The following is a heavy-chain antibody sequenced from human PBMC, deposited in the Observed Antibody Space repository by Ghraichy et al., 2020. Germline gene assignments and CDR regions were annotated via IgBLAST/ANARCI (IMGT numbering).Heavy chain of an antibody. D-gene: IGHD1-26*01. Sequence: GESLNISCAASGFTFSNYAMSWVRQAPGKGLEWVSGISSAGGSTYYADSVRGRFTISRDNSKNTLYLQMNSLRAEDTAVYYCAKGFGFSVGASDYWGQGTLVTVSS. V-gene: IGHV3-23*01. CDR2: ISSAGGST. CDR1: GFTFSNYA. J-gene: IGHJ4*02. CDR3: AKGFGFSVGASDY.